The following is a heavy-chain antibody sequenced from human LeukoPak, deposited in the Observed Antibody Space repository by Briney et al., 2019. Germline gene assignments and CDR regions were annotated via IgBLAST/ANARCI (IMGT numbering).Heavy chain of an antibody. CDR3: AWSVSGATFDY. V-gene: IGHV5-51*01. CDR1: GYSFTTYW. CDR2: IYPGDSDT. J-gene: IGHJ4*02. D-gene: IGHD6-19*01. Sequence: EESLKISCKGSGYSFTTYWIAWVRQTPGKGLEWMGIIYPGDSDTRYSPSFQGQVTISADKSMRVAYLQWTSLKASDTAMYYCAWSVSGATFDYWGQGTLVTVSS.